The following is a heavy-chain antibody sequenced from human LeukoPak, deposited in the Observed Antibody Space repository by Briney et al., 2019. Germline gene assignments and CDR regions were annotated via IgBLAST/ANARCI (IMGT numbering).Heavy chain of an antibody. CDR2: ISKSSTYI. CDR1: GFNFSTHS. J-gene: IGHJ3*02. D-gene: IGHD3-16*01. Sequence: PGGSLRLSCAASGFNFSTHSMNWVRQAPGKGLEWVSSISKSSTYIYYTDSVKGRFTISRDNAKNSLYLQMNSVRAEDTAVYYCARDLFDFYTWGSYGSFDIWGQGTMVTVSS. V-gene: IGHV3-21*01. CDR3: ARDLFDFYTWGSYGSFDI.